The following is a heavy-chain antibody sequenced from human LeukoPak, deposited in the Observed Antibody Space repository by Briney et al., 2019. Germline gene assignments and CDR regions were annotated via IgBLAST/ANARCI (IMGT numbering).Heavy chain of an antibody. CDR2: ISGSGGST. Sequence: GGSLRLSCAASGFTFSSYAMHWVRQAPGKGLEWVSAISGSGGSTYYADSVKGRFTISRDNSKNTQYLQMNSLRAEDTAVYYCAKDPSWSGYFDYWGQGTLVTVSS. V-gene: IGHV3-23*01. J-gene: IGHJ4*02. D-gene: IGHD6-13*01. CDR1: GFTFSSYA. CDR3: AKDPSWSGYFDY.